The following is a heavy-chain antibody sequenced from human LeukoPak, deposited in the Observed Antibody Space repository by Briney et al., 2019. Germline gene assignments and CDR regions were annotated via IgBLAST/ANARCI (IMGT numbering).Heavy chain of an antibody. J-gene: IGHJ4*02. CDR3: ARTAYDYVWGSIDY. CDR2: FDPEDGET. V-gene: IGHV1-24*01. CDR1: GYTLTELS. Sequence: ASVKVSCKVSGYTLTELSMHWVRQAPGKGLEWMGGFDPEDGETIYAQKFQGRVTMTEDTSTDSAYMELSSLRSEDTAVYYCARTAYDYVWGSIDYWGQGTLVTVSS. D-gene: IGHD3-16*01.